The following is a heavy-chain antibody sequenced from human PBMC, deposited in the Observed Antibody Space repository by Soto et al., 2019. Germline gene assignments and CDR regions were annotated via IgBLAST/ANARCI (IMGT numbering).Heavy chain of an antibody. CDR1: GFTFSSYS. CDR3: ARDLSYLAENHYDIFSGHHSPLYHYGMDV. D-gene: IGHD3-9*01. Sequence: PGGSLRLSCTASGFTFSSYSMNWVRQAPGKGLEWVSYISSSSSTTYSADSVTGRFTISGDNAKNSLSLQMNSLRDEDTAVYYCARDLSYLAENHYDIFSGHHSPLYHYGMDVWGQGTTVTVSS. J-gene: IGHJ6*02. V-gene: IGHV3-48*02. CDR2: ISSSSSTT.